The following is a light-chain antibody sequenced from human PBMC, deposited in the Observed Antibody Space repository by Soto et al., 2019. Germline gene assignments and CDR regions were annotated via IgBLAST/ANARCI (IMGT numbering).Light chain of an antibody. Sequence: QLVLTQPPSASGTPGQRVTISCSGSSSNIGRNYVYWYQQVPGTAPKLLIYRNNQRPSGVPDRFSASKSGTSASLAISGLRSEDEADYYCAAWDDSLSGVVFGGGTKLTVL. J-gene: IGLJ2*01. CDR1: SSNIGRNY. CDR2: RNN. V-gene: IGLV1-47*01. CDR3: AAWDDSLSGVV.